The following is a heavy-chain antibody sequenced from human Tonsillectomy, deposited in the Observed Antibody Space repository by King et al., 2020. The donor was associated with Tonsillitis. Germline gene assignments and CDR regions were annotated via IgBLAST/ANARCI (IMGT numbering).Heavy chain of an antibody. CDR1: GFTFSSYA. V-gene: IGHV3-30-3*01. CDR2: ISHDGSNK. J-gene: IGHJ4*02. D-gene: IGHD3-22*01. Sequence: VQLVESGGGVVQPGRSLRLSCAASGFTFSSYAMHWVRQAPGKGLEWVAVISHDGSNKYSADSVKGRFTISRDNSKNTLYLQMNNLRAEDTAVYYCASGRGSSAYNPLDCWGQGTLVTVSS. CDR3: ASGRGSSAYNPLDC.